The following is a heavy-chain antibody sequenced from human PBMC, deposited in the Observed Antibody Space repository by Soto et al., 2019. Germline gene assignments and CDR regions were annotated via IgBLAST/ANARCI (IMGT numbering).Heavy chain of an antibody. CDR3: AREVATISVTQEGGWFDP. CDR1: GGSVSSGSYY. Sequence: SETLSLTCTVSGGSVSSGSYYWSWIRQPPGKGLEWIGYIYYSGSTNYNPSLKSRVTISVDTSKNQFSLKLSSVAAADTAVYYCAREVATISVTQEGGWFDPWGQGTLVTVSS. J-gene: IGHJ5*02. CDR2: IYYSGST. D-gene: IGHD5-12*01. V-gene: IGHV4-61*01.